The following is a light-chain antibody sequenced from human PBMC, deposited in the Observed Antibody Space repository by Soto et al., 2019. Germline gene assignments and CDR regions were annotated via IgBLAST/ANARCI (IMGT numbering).Light chain of an antibody. CDR2: AVT. V-gene: IGLV2-14*02. CDR1: RGDVGAYNL. J-gene: IGLJ1*01. Sequence: QSVVTQPASVSGSPGQSSTISCTGTRGDVGAYNLVSWYQQHPGKAPKLMIYAVTNRPSGISNRFSGSKSGNTASLTISGVQAEDEADYYCNSYTTSSTLVFGTGTKV. CDR3: NSYTTSSTLV.